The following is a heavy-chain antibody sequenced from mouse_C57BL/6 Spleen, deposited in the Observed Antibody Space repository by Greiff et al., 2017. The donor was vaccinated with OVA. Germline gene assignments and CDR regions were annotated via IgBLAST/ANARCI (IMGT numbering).Heavy chain of an antibody. Sequence: VQLQQPGAELVMPGASVKLSCKASGYTFTSYWMHWVKQRPGQGLEWIGEIDPSDSYTNYNQKFKGKSTLTVDKSSSTAYMQLSSLTSEDSAVYFCTSFTREGYGGKGTVVPVSA. CDR1: GYTFTSYW. CDR3: TSFTREGY. CDR2: IDPSDSYT. V-gene: IGHV1-69*01. J-gene: IGHJ3*01.